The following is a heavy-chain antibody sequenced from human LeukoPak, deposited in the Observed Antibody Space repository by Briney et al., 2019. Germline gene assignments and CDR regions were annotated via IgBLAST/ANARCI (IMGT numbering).Heavy chain of an antibody. V-gene: IGHV4-34*01. J-gene: IGHJ3*02. CDR1: GGSFSGYY. Sequence: SETLSLTCAVYGGSFSGYYWSWIRQPPGKGLEWIGEINHSGSTNYNPSLKSRVTISVDTSKNQFSLKLSSVTAADTAVYYCARDGGYCSGGSCYGGAFDIWGQGTMVTVSS. CDR3: ARDGGYCSGGSCYGGAFDI. D-gene: IGHD2-15*01. CDR2: INHSGST.